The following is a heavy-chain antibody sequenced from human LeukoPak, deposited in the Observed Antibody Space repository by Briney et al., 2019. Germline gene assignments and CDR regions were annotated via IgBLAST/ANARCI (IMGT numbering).Heavy chain of an antibody. CDR2: ISSSGSTI. Sequence: GGSLRLSCGASGFTFISYEMNWVRQAPGKGLEWVSYISSSGSTIYYADSVKGRFTISRNNAENSLYLKMNSLRAEDTAVYYCARGYGLGIWGQGTMVTVSS. CDR3: ARGYGLGI. J-gene: IGHJ3*02. CDR1: GFTFISYE. V-gene: IGHV3-48*03.